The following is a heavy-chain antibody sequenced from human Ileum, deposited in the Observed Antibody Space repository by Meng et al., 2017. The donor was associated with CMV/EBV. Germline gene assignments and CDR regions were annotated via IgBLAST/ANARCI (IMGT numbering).Heavy chain of an antibody. J-gene: IGHJ4*02. CDR2: IKSKSDGGTI. V-gene: IGHV3-15*01. CDR3: YSIATNNRGQDY. CDR1: GFIFSSAW. D-gene: IGHD2-21*01. Sequence: GESLKISCAASGFIFSSAWMSWIRQSPGKGPEWVGRIKSKSDGGTIDYAAPVQGRFTVSRDDSKNMVYLQMNDLKTEDTAVYHCYSIATNNRGQDYWSQGTAVTVSS.